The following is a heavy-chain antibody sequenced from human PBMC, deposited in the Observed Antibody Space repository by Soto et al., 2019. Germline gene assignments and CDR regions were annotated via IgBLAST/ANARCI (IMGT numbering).Heavy chain of an antibody. CDR3: ARDPSQYTSGWYGIDF. D-gene: IGHD6-19*01. J-gene: IGHJ4*01. Sequence: GGSLRLSCAASGFMFSAYAMLWVRQAPGKGLEWVAAISYDGTNKYYADSIKGRFTISRDNSANTLFLQVNSLRREDTAMYYCARDPSQYTSGWYGIDFWGHGTLVTVSS. CDR2: ISYDGTNK. CDR1: GFMFSAYA. V-gene: IGHV3-30*04.